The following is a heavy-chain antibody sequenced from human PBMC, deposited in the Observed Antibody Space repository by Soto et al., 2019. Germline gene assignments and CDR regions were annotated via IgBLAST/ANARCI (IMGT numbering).Heavy chain of an antibody. V-gene: IGHV1-18*01. CDR3: ARLGDIVVVVAAPNYYYYGMDV. CDR2: ISAYNGNT. Sequence: ASVKVSCKASGYTFTSYGISWVRQAPGQGLEWMGWISAYNGNTNYAQKLQGRVTMTTDTSTSTAYMELRSLRSDDTAVYYCARLGDIVVVVAAPNYYYYGMDVWGQGTTVTVSS. D-gene: IGHD2-15*01. J-gene: IGHJ6*02. CDR1: GYTFTSYG.